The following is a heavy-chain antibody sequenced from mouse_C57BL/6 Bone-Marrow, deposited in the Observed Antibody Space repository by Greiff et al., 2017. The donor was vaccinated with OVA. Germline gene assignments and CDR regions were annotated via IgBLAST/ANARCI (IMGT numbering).Heavy chain of an antibody. D-gene: IGHD1-1*01. CDR2: INPYNGDT. J-gene: IGHJ3*01. Sequence: VQLKESGPELVKPGDSVKISCKASGYSFTGYFMNWVMQSHGKSLEWIGRINPYNGDTFYNQKFKGKATLTVDKSSSTAHMELRSLTSEDSAVYYWAMGDYGSSPGFAYWGQGTLVTVSA. V-gene: IGHV1-20*01. CDR3: AMGDYGSSPGFAY. CDR1: GYSFTGYF.